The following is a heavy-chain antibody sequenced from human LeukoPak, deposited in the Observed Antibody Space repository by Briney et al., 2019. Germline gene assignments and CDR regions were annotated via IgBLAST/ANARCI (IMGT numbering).Heavy chain of an antibody. CDR3: ARDGYNYGLPHGMDV. D-gene: IGHD5-24*01. V-gene: IGHV3-48*03. CDR2: ISSSGSTI. J-gene: IGHJ6*02. CDR1: GFTFRSYE. Sequence: GWSVRLSCAASGFTFRSYEMNWVRQAPGKELAWVSYISSSGSTIHYADSVKGRFTISRDNAKNSLYLQMNSLRAEDTAVYYCARDGYNYGLPHGMDVWGQGTTVTVSS.